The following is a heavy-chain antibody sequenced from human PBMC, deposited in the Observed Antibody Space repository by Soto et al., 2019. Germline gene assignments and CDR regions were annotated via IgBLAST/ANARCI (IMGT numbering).Heavy chain of an antibody. CDR2: VYISGST. D-gene: IGHD3-22*01. CDR1: GVTVSRYY. V-gene: IGHV3-53*01. CDR3: ARLRNGYYYDLFDH. J-gene: IGHJ4*02. Sequence: GGSLCLSCAASGVTVSRYYMNWVRQAPGKGLEWVSYVYISGSTTYNPSLKRRVTISIDTSKNKFSLQLNSVIAADTAVYYCARLRNGYYYDLFDHWGQGTLVTVSS.